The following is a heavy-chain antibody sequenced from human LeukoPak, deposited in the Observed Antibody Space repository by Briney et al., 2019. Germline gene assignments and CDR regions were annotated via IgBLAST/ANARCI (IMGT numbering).Heavy chain of an antibody. V-gene: IGHV1-69*13. CDR2: IIPIFGTA. CDR1: GYTFTSYA. J-gene: IGHJ4*02. D-gene: IGHD1-26*01. Sequence: SVKVSCKASGYTFTSYAMNWVRQAPGQGLEWMGGIIPIFGTANYAQKFQGRVTITADESTSTAYMELSSLRSEDTAVYYCARGSGSYEPIDYWGQGTLVAVSS. CDR3: ARGSGSYEPIDY.